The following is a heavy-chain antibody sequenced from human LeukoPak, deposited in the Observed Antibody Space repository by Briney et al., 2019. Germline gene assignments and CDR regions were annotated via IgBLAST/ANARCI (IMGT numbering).Heavy chain of an antibody. D-gene: IGHD3-10*01. CDR2: ISGSGGST. CDR1: GFTFSSYG. V-gene: IGHV3-23*01. Sequence: PGGTLRLSCAASGFTFSSYGMSWVRQAPGKGLEWVSAISGSGGSTYYADSVKGRFTISRDNSKNTLYLQMNSLRAEDTAVYYCAKGSGSYYKRAIDYWGQGTLVTVSS. J-gene: IGHJ4*02. CDR3: AKGSGSYYKRAIDY.